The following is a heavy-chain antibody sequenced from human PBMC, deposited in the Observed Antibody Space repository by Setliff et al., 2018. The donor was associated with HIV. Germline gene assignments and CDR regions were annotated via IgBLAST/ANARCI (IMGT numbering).Heavy chain of an antibody. J-gene: IGHJ4*02. CDR2: IYPDDSNT. Sequence: GESLKISCKGSGYSFSTYWIGWVRQMPGKGLEWMGFIYPDDSNTRYGPSFQGQVTISADKSISTAYLQWYSLKASDTAMYYCARHYYYGSGDYSYFDYWGQGTLGTVS. CDR3: ARHYYYGSGDYSYFDY. CDR1: GYSFSTYW. D-gene: IGHD3-22*01. V-gene: IGHV5-51*01.